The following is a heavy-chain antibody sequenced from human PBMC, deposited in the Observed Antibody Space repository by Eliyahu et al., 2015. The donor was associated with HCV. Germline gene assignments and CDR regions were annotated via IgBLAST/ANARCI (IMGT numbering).Heavy chain of an antibody. D-gene: IGHD1-14*01. CDR2: IYYSGGP. Sequence: QLQLQESGPGLVKPSETLSLTCTVSGGSISSSSYYWGWIRQPPGKGLEWIGSIYYSGGPLYNPSLKSRVTISVDTSKNQFSRKLSSVTAADTAVYYCARHRTKANGMDVWGQGTTVTVSS. J-gene: IGHJ6*02. CDR3: ARHRTKANGMDV. V-gene: IGHV4-39*01. CDR1: GGSISSSSYY.